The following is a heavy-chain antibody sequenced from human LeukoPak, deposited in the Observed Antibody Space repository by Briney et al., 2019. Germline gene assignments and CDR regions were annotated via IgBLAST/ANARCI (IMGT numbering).Heavy chain of an antibody. J-gene: IGHJ4*02. CDR1: GGSISSSRYY. D-gene: IGHD3-10*01. CDR3: ARPCSLGSYSGFDY. CDR2: FYYSGTP. V-gene: IGHV4-39*01. Sequence: PSETLSLTCTVSGGSISSSRYYWGWIRRPPGKGLEWIGSFYYSGTPSYNPSLGTRVTISVDTSKNQFSLELTSVTAADTAVYYCARPCSLGSYSGFDYWGQGTLVTVSS.